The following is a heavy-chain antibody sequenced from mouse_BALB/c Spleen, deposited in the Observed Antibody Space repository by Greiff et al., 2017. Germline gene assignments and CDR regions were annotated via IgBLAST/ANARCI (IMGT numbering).Heavy chain of an antibody. Sequence: DVKLVESGGGLVQPGGSLRLSCATSGFTFTDYYMSWVRQPPGKALEWLGFIRNKANGYTTEYSASVKGRFTISRDNSQSILYLQMNTLRAEDSATYYCARDGLTDYGNYGYAMDYWGQGTSVTVSS. D-gene: IGHD2-1*01. CDR3: ARDGLTDYGNYGYAMDY. V-gene: IGHV7-3*02. J-gene: IGHJ4*01. CDR2: IRNKANGYTT. CDR1: GFTFTDYY.